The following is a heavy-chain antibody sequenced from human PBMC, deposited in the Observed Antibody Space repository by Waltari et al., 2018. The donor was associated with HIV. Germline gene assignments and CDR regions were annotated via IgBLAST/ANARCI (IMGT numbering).Heavy chain of an antibody. CDR2: ISSSGSFR. CDR1: GFTFSDYS. J-gene: IGHJ5*02. CDR3: ARDSRGTSWSLNWFDP. V-gene: IGHV3-21*02. Sequence: EVQLVDSGGGLVKPGGSLRLSCAASGFTFSDYSMNWVRQSPGKGLEWVSSISSSGSFRYYADSVKGRFTSSRDNAQNSMYLQMNNLRADDSAMYYCARDSRGTSWSLNWFDPWGQGTLVTVSS. D-gene: IGHD6-13*01.